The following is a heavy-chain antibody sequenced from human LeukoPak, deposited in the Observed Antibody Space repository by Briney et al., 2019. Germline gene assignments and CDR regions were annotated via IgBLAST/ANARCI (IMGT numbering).Heavy chain of an antibody. CDR3: ATVARGRYFDY. J-gene: IGHJ4*02. CDR1: GHTFTSYD. D-gene: IGHD3-16*01. CDR2: INPNSGGT. Sequence: ASVKVSCKASGHTFTSYDINWVRQAPGHGLEWMGWINPNSGGTNYAQKFQGRVTMTRDTSISTAYMELSRLRSDDTAVYYCATVARGRYFDYWRQGTLVTVSS. V-gene: IGHV1-2*02.